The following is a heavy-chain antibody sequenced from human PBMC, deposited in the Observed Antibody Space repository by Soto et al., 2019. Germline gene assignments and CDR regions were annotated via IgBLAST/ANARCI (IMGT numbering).Heavy chain of an antibody. Sequence: QLQLQESGPGLVKPSETLSLTCTVSGGSISSSSYYWGWIRQPPGKGLEWIGSIYYSGSTYYNPSRKSRFTISVDTSKNQFALKLSSVTAADTAVYYCASPGATIYYYYGMDVWGQGTTVTVSS. V-gene: IGHV4-39*01. CDR3: ASPGATIYYYYGMDV. D-gene: IGHD1-26*01. CDR2: IYYSGST. J-gene: IGHJ6*02. CDR1: GGSISSSSYY.